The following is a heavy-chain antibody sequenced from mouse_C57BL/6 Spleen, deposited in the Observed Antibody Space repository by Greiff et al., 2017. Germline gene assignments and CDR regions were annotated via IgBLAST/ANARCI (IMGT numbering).Heavy chain of an antibody. J-gene: IGHJ3*01. V-gene: IGHV5-17*01. D-gene: IGHD2-5*01. CDR1: GFTFSDYG. CDR3: ARGPAYYSNYVAY. CDR2: ISSGSSTI. Sequence: DVKLVESGGGLVKPGGSLKLSCAASGFTFSDYGMHWVRQAPEKGLEWVAYISSGSSTIYSADTVKGRFTISRDNAKNTLFLQMTRLRAEDTAMYYCARGPAYYSNYVAYWGQGTLVTVSA.